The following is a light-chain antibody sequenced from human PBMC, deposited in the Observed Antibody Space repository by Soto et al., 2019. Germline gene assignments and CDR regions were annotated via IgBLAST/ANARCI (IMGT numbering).Light chain of an antibody. Sequence: DVVMTQSPLSLPVTLGQPASISCRSSRSLVYSDGNTSLNWFQQRPGQSPRRVISEVSNRNSGVPDRFCRSAAGTDFTLKIRRVEAEDVDVYYCMQGGHWPHTFDQGTNVDTK. CDR3: MQGGHWPHT. CDR2: EVS. CDR1: RSLVYSDGNTS. V-gene: IGKV2-30*01. J-gene: IGKJ1*01.